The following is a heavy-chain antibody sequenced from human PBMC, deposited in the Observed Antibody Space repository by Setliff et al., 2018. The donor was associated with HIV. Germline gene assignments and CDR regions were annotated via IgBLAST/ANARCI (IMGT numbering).Heavy chain of an antibody. D-gene: IGHD3-16*01. CDR2: MNPNSGNT. Sequence: ASVKVSCKASGYTFTTYDINWVRQATGQGLEWMGWMNPNSGNTGYAQKFQGRVTMTRNTSISTAYMELSSLRSEDTAVYYCARSIIPGWGVRTNWFDPWGQGTPVTVSS. J-gene: IGHJ5*02. V-gene: IGHV1-8*02. CDR3: ARSIIPGWGVRTNWFDP. CDR1: GYTFTTYD.